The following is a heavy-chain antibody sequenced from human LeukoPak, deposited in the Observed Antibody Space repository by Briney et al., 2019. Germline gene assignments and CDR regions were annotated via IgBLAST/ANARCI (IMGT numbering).Heavy chain of an antibody. D-gene: IGHD3-10*01. J-gene: IGHJ6*02. V-gene: IGHV1-69*04. CDR2: IIPILGIA. CDR3: AVLWFGELSIPNYYGMDV. Sequence: SVKVSCKASGGTFSSYAISWVRQAPGQGLEWTGRIIPILGIANYAQKFQGRVTITADKSTSTAYMELSSLRSEDTAVYYCAVLWFGELSIPNYYGMDVWGQGTTVTVSS. CDR1: GGTFSSYA.